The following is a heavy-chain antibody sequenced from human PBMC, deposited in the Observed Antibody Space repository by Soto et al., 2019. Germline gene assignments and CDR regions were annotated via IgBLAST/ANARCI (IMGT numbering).Heavy chain of an antibody. CDR2: IDPSGGIT. Sequence: QVQLSQFGAEVKKPGASVKVSCKASGYSFTNFHIHWVRQAPGQGLEWMGMIDPSGGITRDAQRREGRNSMTRDTSTSTVYMELRSLTSEDTGVYYCAIDVIGDDNYECIGYYFDHWGQGTLVTVSS. V-gene: IGHV1-46*01. J-gene: IGHJ4*02. D-gene: IGHD3-22*01. CDR3: AIDVIGDDNYECIGYYFDH. CDR1: GYSFTNFH.